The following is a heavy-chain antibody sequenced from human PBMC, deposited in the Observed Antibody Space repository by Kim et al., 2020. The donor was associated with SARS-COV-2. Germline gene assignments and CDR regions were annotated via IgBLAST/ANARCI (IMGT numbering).Heavy chain of an antibody. CDR1: GGSIGSNNYY. J-gene: IGHJ3*02. CDR2: VHDSGVT. CDR3: ARPVRGARHDAFDI. Sequence: SETLSLTCTVSGGSIGSNNYYWGWIRQPPGKTLEWIGSVHDSGVTDYSPSLKSRVTISLDTPNNHFSLKLTSVTAADTAVYYCARPVRGARHDAFDIWGQGPVATVSS. D-gene: IGHD3-10*02. V-gene: IGHV4-39*02.